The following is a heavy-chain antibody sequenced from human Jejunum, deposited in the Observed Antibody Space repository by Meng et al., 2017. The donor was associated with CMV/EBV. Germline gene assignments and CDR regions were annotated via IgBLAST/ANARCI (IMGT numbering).Heavy chain of an antibody. J-gene: IGHJ4*02. V-gene: IGHV3-23*03. CDR1: FTFNVYA. Sequence: FTFNVYAMSWVRQAPGKGLEWVSVIYSGDSSTHYADAVKGRFTIFRDDSKNTLYLQMNSLRAEDTALYYCAKYYDSSGYSFGKHYFDYWGQGTLVTVSS. CDR3: AKYYDSSGYSFGKHYFDY. CDR2: IYSGDSST. D-gene: IGHD3-22*01.